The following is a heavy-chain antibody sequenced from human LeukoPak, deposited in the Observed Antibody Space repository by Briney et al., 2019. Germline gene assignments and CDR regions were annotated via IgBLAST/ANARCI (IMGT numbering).Heavy chain of an antibody. V-gene: IGHV4-31*03. D-gene: IGHD2-15*01. CDR1: GVSISSGGYY. CDR3: ARDLSSATRQLDL. J-gene: IGHJ5*02. CDR2: INYRGSA. Sequence: PSETLSLTCTVSGVSISSGGYYWSWIRQHPGKGLEWIGFINYRGSAYYNPSLKSRITISVDTSKNQFSLKLSSLTAADTAVYYCARDLSSATRQLDLWGQGTLVTVSS.